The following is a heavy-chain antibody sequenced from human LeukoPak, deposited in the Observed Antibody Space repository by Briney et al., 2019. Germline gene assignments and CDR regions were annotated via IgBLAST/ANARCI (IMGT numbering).Heavy chain of an antibody. CDR1: GFTFSSYA. CDR2: ISGSGGST. CDR3: EKETAVVPAATLHFDY. V-gene: IGHV3-23*01. Sequence: GGSLRLSCAASGFTFSSYAMSWVRQAPGKGLEWVSAISGSGGSTYYADSVKGRFTISRDNSKNTLYLQMNSLRAEDTAVYYCEKETAVVPAATLHFDYWAQGPLVTASS. D-gene: IGHD2-2*01. J-gene: IGHJ4*02.